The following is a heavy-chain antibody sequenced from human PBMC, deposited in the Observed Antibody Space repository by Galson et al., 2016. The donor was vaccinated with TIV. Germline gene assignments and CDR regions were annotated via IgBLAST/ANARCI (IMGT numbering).Heavy chain of an antibody. CDR3: ARLASRSWYADWFDP. Sequence: SVKVSCKASGYTFTNDHIHWVRQVSGQGPEWVGWMNPDNAKTGFAQKFQGRVAMTRNTSVSTVYMELSMLTSEDTAVYYCARLASRSWYADWFDPWGQGTLVTVSS. CDR2: MNPDNAKT. CDR1: GYTFTNDH. D-gene: IGHD6-13*01. J-gene: IGHJ5*02. V-gene: IGHV1-8*01.